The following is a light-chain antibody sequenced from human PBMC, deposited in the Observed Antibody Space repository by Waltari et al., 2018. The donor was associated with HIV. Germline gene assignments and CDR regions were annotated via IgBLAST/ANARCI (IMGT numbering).Light chain of an antibody. CDR3: HQYNKWPRGT. CDR2: GAS. Sequence: VMTQSPATVSVSPGGRATLSCRASQSVGSYLAWYQQKPGQAPRLLIYGASTMATGIPTRFSGSGSGTEFTLTISSLKSEDFAVYYCHQYNKWPRGTFGGGTKVEV. V-gene: IGKV3-15*01. CDR1: QSVGSY. J-gene: IGKJ4*01.